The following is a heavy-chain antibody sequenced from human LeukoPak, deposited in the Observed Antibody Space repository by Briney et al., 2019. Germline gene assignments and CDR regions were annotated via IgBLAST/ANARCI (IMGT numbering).Heavy chain of an antibody. J-gene: IGHJ4*02. Sequence: GGSLRLSCAASGYTFSSYSMNWVRQAPGKGLEWVSSISSSSSYIYYADSVKGRFTISRDNAKNSLYLQMNSLRAEDTAVYYCASLEIGIWVDYWGQGTLVTVSS. D-gene: IGHD2-15*01. CDR2: ISSSSSYI. V-gene: IGHV3-21*01. CDR3: ASLEIGIWVDY. CDR1: GYTFSSYS.